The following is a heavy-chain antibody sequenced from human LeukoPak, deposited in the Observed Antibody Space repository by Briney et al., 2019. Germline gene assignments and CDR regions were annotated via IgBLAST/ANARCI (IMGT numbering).Heavy chain of an antibody. CDR3: ARGAYGSGSYGDNWFDP. CDR1: GLTVSSNY. CDR2: IYSGGST. Sequence: PGGSLRLSCAASGLTVSSNYMNWVRQAPGKGLEWVSVIYSGGSTYYADSVKGRFTISRDNSKNTLYLQMNGLRAEDTAVYYCARGAYGSGSYGDNWFDPWGQGTLVTVSS. J-gene: IGHJ5*02. V-gene: IGHV3-66*01. D-gene: IGHD3-10*01.